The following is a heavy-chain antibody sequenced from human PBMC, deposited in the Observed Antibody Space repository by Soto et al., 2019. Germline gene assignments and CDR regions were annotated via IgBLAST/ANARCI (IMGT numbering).Heavy chain of an antibody. V-gene: IGHV1-69*01. J-gene: IGHJ4*02. CDR1: GGTFSSYA. Sequence: QVQLVQSGAEVKKPGSSVKVSCKASGGTFSSYAISWVRQAPGQGLEWMGGIIPIFGTANDEQKFQGRVMITADESTSTAYMELSSLRAENTAVYYCARGPGGYSSGWYDYWGQGTLVTVSS. CDR2: IIPIFGTA. CDR3: ARGPGGYSSGWYDY. D-gene: IGHD6-19*01.